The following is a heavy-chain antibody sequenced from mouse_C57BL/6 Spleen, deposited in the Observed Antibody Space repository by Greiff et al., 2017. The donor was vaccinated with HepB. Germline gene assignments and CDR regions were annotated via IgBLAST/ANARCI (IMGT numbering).Heavy chain of an antibody. CDR1: GYAFTNYL. Sequence: VQLVESGAELVRPGTSVKVSCKASGYAFTNYLIEWVKQRPGQGLEWIGVINPGSGGTNYNEKFKGKATLTADKSSSTAYMQLSSLTSEDSAVYFCARPYGSSYEGFAYWGQGTLVTVSA. D-gene: IGHD1-1*01. CDR2: INPGSGGT. CDR3: ARPYGSSYEGFAY. V-gene: IGHV1-54*01. J-gene: IGHJ3*01.